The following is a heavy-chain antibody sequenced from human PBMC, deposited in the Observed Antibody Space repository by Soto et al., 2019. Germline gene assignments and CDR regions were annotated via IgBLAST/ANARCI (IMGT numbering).Heavy chain of an antibody. V-gene: IGHV3-30*18. CDR3: AKDKDDFVWGSYDC. Sequence: QMQLVESGGGVVQPGRSLRLSCAASGFTFSSYGLHWVRQAPGKGLEWVAVMSNDGVNKYYADSVRGRFTISRDNTKNSLFLQLNNLRTEDTAVYYCAKDKDDFVWGSYDCWGQGTPVIVSS. D-gene: IGHD3-16*01. CDR1: GFTFSSYG. J-gene: IGHJ4*02. CDR2: MSNDGVNK.